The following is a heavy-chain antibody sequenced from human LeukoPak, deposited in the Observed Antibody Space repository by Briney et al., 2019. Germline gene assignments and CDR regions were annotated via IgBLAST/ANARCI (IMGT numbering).Heavy chain of an antibody. J-gene: IGHJ3*02. V-gene: IGHV4-39*07. D-gene: IGHD3-10*01. CDR3: ARQRGEFGELYTFDI. CDR2: IYYSGST. CDR1: GGSISSSSYY. Sequence: SETLSLTCTVSGGSISSSSYYWGWIRQPPGKGLEWIGSIYYSGSTYYNPSLKSRVTISVDTSKNQFSLKLSSVTAADTAVYYCARQRGEFGELYTFDIWGQGTMVTVSS.